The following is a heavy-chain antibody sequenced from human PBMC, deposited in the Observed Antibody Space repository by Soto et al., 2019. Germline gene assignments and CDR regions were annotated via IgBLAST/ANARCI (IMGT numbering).Heavy chain of an antibody. D-gene: IGHD3-10*01. CDR3: ARANLVRDYCSGSYSPSHPDY. J-gene: IGHJ4*02. Sequence: SGQFSCKASGGTCTNYGIGRVRRAAGQWLAVIGWISAYNGNTNYAQKLQGRVTMTTDTSTGTAYMELRSLRSDDTDVYYCARANLVRDYCSGSYSPSHPDYWGEGSLVTVSS. CDR2: ISAYNGNT. V-gene: IGHV1-18*04. CDR1: GGTCTNYG.